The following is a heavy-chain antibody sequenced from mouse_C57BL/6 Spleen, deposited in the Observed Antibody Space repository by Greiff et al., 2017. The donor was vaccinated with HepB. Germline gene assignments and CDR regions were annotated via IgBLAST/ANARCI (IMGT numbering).Heavy chain of an antibody. CDR3: ARGWYYFDY. V-gene: IGHV14-2*01. Sequence: EVNVVGSVPWLFHPVSPLKFPCTTPAITIQVYYLHWVKLRTEQGLGWIGRLAPEDGETKYAPNFQGNATITADTSSNTAYLQLSSLTSEDTAVYYCARGWYYFDYWGQGTTLTVSS. CDR2: LAPEDGET. J-gene: IGHJ2*01. CDR1: AITIQVYY. D-gene: IGHD1-1*02.